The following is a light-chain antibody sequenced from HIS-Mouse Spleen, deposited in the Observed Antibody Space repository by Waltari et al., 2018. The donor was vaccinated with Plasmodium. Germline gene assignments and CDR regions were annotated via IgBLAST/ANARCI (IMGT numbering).Light chain of an antibody. Sequence: AIWMTQSPSLLSASTGDRVTISCRMSPGISSYLAWYQQKPGKAPELLIYAASTLQRVVPSRFSGSGSGTDFTLTISCLQSEDFATYYCQQYYSFPYTFGQGTKLEIK. J-gene: IGKJ2*01. CDR2: AAS. V-gene: IGKV1D-8*02. CDR1: PGISSY. CDR3: QQYYSFPYT.